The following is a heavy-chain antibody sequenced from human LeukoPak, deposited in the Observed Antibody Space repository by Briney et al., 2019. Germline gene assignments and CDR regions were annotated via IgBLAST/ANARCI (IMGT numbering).Heavy chain of an antibody. D-gene: IGHD2-15*01. J-gene: IGHJ4*02. Sequence: GASVKLSCKACGGTFSSYAISWVRQGPGQGLEWMGRIIPILGIANYAQKFQGRVTITADKSTSTAYMELSSLRSEDTAVYYCASAQYCSGGSCYSDYFDYWGQGTLVTVSS. V-gene: IGHV1-69*04. CDR2: IIPILGIA. CDR1: GGTFSSYA. CDR3: ASAQYCSGGSCYSDYFDY.